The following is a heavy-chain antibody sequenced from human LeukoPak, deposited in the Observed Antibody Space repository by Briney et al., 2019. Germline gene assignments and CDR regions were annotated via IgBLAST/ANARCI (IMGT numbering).Heavy chain of an antibody. Sequence: TLSLTCTVSGGSISSSSYYWGWIRQHPGKGLEWIGYIYYSGSTYYNPSLKSRVTISVDTSKNQFSLKLSSVTAADTAVYYCARAGYCSSTSCYKFDPWGQGTLVTVSS. V-gene: IGHV4-31*03. J-gene: IGHJ5*02. CDR3: ARAGYCSSTSCYKFDP. CDR2: IYYSGST. D-gene: IGHD2-2*02. CDR1: GGSISSSSYY.